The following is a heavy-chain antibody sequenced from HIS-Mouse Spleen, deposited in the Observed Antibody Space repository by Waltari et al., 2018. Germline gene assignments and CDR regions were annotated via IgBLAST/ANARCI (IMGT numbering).Heavy chain of an antibody. Sequence: QVTLRESGPALVKPTQTLTLTCTFPGFSLSTSGMCVSWIRQPPGKALEWLARIDWDDDKYYSTSLKTRLTISKDTSKNQVVLTMTNMDPVDTATYYCARIAEGYSSGWYAFDYWGQGMLVTVSS. CDR2: IDWDDDK. D-gene: IGHD6-19*01. CDR1: GFSLSTSGMC. V-gene: IGHV2-70*15. J-gene: IGHJ4*02. CDR3: ARIAEGYSSGWYAFDY.